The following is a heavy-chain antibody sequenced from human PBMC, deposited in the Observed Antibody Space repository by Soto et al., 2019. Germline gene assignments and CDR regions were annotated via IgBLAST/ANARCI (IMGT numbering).Heavy chain of an antibody. J-gene: IGHJ6*02. V-gene: IGHV3-53*01. CDR3: ARDSGMIRGSYGVDV. D-gene: IGHD3-10*01. Sequence: EVQLVESGGGLIQPGGSLRLSCAASGFTVTSNYLTWVRQAPGKGLEWVSVIYRSGATYYPDSVRGRFTASRDYSHNTLYLQMHSLRVEDTAVYYCARDSGMIRGSYGVDVWGPGTTVTVSS. CDR2: IYRSGAT. CDR1: GFTVTSNY.